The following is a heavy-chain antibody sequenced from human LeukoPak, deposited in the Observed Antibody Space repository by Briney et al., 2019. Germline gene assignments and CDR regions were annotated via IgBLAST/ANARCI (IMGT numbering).Heavy chain of an antibody. D-gene: IGHD2-2*02. J-gene: IGHJ4*02. CDR2: IYYSGST. CDR3: ARVTRCSSTSCYNFDY. V-gene: IGHV4-31*03. Sequence: SETLSLTCTVSGGSISSGGYYWSWIRQHPGKGLEWIGYIYYSGSTYYNPSLKSRVTISVDTSKNQFSLKLSSVTAADTAVYYCARVTRCSSTSCYNFDYWGQGTLVTVSS. CDR1: GGSISSGGYY.